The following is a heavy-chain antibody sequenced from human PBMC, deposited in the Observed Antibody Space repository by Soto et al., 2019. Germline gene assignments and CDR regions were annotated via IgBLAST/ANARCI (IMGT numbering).Heavy chain of an antibody. J-gene: IGHJ5*02. CDR3: ARDRTGEDPGGWFDP. Sequence: QVHLVESGGGVVQAGRSLRLSCAASGFSFSTYAMHWVRQAPGKGLEWVAVISGDETNKYYADSVKGRFTISRDNSKNMLFLQMKSLRDEDTAVYFCARDRTGEDPGGWFDPWGQGT. CDR2: ISGDETNK. V-gene: IGHV3-30*04. CDR1: GFSFSTYA. D-gene: IGHD3-10*01.